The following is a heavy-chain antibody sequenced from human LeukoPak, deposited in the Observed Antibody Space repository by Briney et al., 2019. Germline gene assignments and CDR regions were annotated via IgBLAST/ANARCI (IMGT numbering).Heavy chain of an antibody. D-gene: IGHD3-10*01. V-gene: IGHV3-48*03. CDR1: GCTFSSYE. J-gene: IGHJ3*02. CDR3: ARDGKWFGESHAFDI. Sequence: GGALRLSCAASGCTFSSYEMNWVRQAPGEGLEWVSYISSSCSTIYYAYSVKGRFTISRHNAKNSLYLQMNSLRAEDTAVYYCARDGKWFGESHAFDIWGQGTMVTVSS. CDR2: ISSSCSTI.